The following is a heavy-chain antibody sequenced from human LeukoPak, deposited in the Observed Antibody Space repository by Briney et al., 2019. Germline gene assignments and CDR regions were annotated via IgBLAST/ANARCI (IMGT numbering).Heavy chain of an antibody. V-gene: IGHV3-9*01. J-gene: IGHJ6*03. D-gene: IGHD3-10*01. CDR2: INWNSAKI. Sequence: GGSLRLSCAASGFKFEDDAMHWVRQAPGRGLEWVAGINWNSAKIDYADAVKGRFTISRDNSKNTLFLQMNSLRTEDTAVYYCAKDPSNYGSGFMDVWGKGTTVTVSS. CDR1: GFKFEDDA. CDR3: AKDPSNYGSGFMDV.